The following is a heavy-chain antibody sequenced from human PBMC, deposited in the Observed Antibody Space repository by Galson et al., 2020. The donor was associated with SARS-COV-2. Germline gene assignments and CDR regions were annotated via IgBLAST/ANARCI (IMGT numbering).Heavy chain of an antibody. V-gene: IGHV1-18*04. D-gene: IGHD5-18*01. Sequence: GESLKISCKASGYTFKTYDMTWVRQAPGQGLEWMGWINVHDGNTTYAQNFEGRVTMTTDKSTSTTYMELRSLRSGDTAVYYCARVKARETWLRDYWYFDLWGRGTLVSVSS. J-gene: IGHJ2*01. CDR1: GYTFKTYD. CDR3: ARVKARETWLRDYWYFDL. CDR2: INVHDGNT.